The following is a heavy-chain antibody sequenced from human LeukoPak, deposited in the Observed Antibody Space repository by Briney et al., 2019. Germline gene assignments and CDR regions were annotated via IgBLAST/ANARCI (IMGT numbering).Heavy chain of an antibody. CDR2: IRSKANSYAT. Sequence: GGSLRLSCAASGFTFSGSAMHWVRQASGKGLEWVGRIRSKANSYATAYAASVKGRFTISRDDSKNTAYLQMNSLKTEDTAVYYCTRQGSYDSSGYTRNWGQGTLVTVSS. J-gene: IGHJ4*02. V-gene: IGHV3-73*01. CDR1: GFTFSGSA. CDR3: TRQGSYDSSGYTRN. D-gene: IGHD3-22*01.